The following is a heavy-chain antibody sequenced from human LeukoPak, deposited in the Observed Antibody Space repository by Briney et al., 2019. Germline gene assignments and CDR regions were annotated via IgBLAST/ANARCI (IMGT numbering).Heavy chain of an antibody. V-gene: IGHV4-59*01. J-gene: IGHJ4*02. CDR1: TDSISSYY. Sequence: SETLSLTCTVSTDSISSYYWTWIRQPPGKGLEWIGYIYYSRSTNYNPSLKSRVTISIDTSKNQFSLKVSSVTAADTAVYYCARDRYGRPIDYWGQGTLVTVSS. CDR2: IYYSRST. D-gene: IGHD5-18*01. CDR3: ARDRYGRPIDY.